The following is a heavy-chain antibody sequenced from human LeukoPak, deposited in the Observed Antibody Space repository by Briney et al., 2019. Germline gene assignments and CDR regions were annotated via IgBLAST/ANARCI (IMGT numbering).Heavy chain of an antibody. V-gene: IGHV3-49*04. D-gene: IGHD2-2*01. Sequence: GGSLRLSCTASGFTFGDYAMSWVRQAPGKGLEWVGFIRSKAYGGATEYAASVKGRFTISRDDSKSIAYLQMNSLKTEDTAVYYCTRARGIVVVVTQDYWGQGTLVTVSS. CDR1: GFTFGDYA. CDR3: TRARGIVVVVTQDY. CDR2: IRSKAYGGAT. J-gene: IGHJ4*02.